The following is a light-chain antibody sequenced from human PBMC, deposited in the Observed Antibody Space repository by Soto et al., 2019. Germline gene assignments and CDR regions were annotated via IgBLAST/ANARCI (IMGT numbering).Light chain of an antibody. CDR1: SSDVGGYNY. Sequence: QSVLTQPASVSGSPGQSITISCTGTSSDVGGYNYVAWYQQHPGKAPKLMIYEVTKRPSGVPGRFSGSKSGYTAFLTVSGLQAEDEADYYCSSYVGSDGFVFGTGTNVTVL. CDR2: EVT. CDR3: SSYVGSDGFV. J-gene: IGLJ1*01. V-gene: IGLV2-8*01.